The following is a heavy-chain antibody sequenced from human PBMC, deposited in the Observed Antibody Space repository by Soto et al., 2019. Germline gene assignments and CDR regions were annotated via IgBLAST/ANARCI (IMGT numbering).Heavy chain of an antibody. CDR1: GYTFTSYD. CDR2: MNPDSGNR. Sequence: QVQLVQSGAEVKKPGASVKVSCKASGYTFTSYDINWVRQATGQGLEWMGWMNPDSGNRGYAQKLQGRVTVTTNTSMSTAYMELSSLRAEDTAVYYCVRVRQYPDYYYARNLWGQRTTVTVSS. J-gene: IGHJ6*02. CDR3: VRVRQYPDYYYARNL. V-gene: IGHV1-8*01. D-gene: IGHD2-2*02.